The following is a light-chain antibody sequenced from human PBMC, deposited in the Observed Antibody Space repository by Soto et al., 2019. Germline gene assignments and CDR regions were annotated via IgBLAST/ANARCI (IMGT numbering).Light chain of an antibody. J-gene: IGLJ2*01. CDR2: EVN. V-gene: IGLV2-8*01. CDR3: SSYAGSNNLL. CDR1: NSDIGNYNF. Sequence: QSALTQPPSASGSPGQSVAISCTGTNSDIGNYNFVSWYQQHPGKAPKLTIYEVNKRPSGVPDRFSGSKSGNTASLTVSGLQPEDEADYYCSSYAGSNNLLFGGGTKVTDL.